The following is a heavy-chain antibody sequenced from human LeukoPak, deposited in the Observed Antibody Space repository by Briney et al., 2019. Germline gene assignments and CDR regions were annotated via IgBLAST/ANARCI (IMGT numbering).Heavy chain of an antibody. J-gene: IGHJ6*03. V-gene: IGHV4-39*01. CDR3: ASLVVPAAPNYYYMDV. CDR2: IYYSGST. Sequence: SETLSLTCTVSGGSISSSSYYWGWIRQPPGKGLEWIGSIYYSGSTYYNPSLKSRVTISVDTSKNQFSLKLSSVTAADTAVYYCASLVVPAAPNYYYMDVWGKGTTVTVSS. D-gene: IGHD2-2*01. CDR1: GGSISSSSYY.